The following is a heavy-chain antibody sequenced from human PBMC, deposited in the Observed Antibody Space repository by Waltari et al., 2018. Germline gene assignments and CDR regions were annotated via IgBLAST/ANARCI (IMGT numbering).Heavy chain of an antibody. CDR3: ARAGGQLVPNLNGFDP. Sequence: QVQLVQSGAEVKKPGASVKVSCQASAYTFTSSGISWVRHAPGQGLEWMGWISAYNGNTSYAKKLQGRVTMTTDTSTSTDYMELRSLGSDEKDVYYCARAGGQLVPNLNGFDPWGQGTLVTVSS. CDR2: ISAYNGNT. V-gene: IGHV1-18*01. J-gene: IGHJ5*02. CDR1: AYTFTSSG. D-gene: IGHD6-6*01.